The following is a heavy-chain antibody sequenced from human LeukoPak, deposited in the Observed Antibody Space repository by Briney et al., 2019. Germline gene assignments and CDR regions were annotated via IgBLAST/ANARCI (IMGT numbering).Heavy chain of an antibody. D-gene: IGHD6-13*01. CDR3: ARGSSSCWYYGGGSSDY. CDR1: GFTFSSYE. Sequence: GSLRLSCAASGFTFSSYEMNWVRQAPGKGLEWVSYISSSGSTIYYADSVKGRFTISRDNAKNSLYLQMNSLRAEDTAVYYCARGSSSCWYYGGGSSDYWRQGTLVTVSS. J-gene: IGHJ4*02. V-gene: IGHV3-48*03. CDR2: ISSSGSTI.